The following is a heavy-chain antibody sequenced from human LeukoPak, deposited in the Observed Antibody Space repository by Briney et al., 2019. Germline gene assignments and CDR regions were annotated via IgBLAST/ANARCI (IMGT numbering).Heavy chain of an antibody. V-gene: IGHV4-59*12. Sequence: SETLSLTCTVSGGSISSYYWSWIRQPPGKGLEWIGSIYYSGSTYYNPSLKSRVTISVDTSKNQFSLKLSSVTAADTAVYYCARASIMIASFDAFDIWGQGTMVTVSS. CDR1: GGSISSYY. CDR3: ARASIMIASFDAFDI. CDR2: IYYSGST. J-gene: IGHJ3*02. D-gene: IGHD3-16*01.